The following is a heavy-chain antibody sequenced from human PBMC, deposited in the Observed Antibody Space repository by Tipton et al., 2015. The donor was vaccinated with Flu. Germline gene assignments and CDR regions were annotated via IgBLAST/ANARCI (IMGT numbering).Heavy chain of an antibody. V-gene: IGHV4-38-2*02. Sequence: TLSLTCTVSGYSISSGYYWGWIRQPPGKGLGWIGSIYHSGSTYYNPSLKSRVTISVDTSKNQFSLKLSSVTAADTAVYYCARAVTIFGVVIIQGYFDYWGQGTLVTVSS. J-gene: IGHJ4*02. D-gene: IGHD3-3*01. CDR2: IYHSGST. CDR3: ARAVTIFGVVIIQGYFDY. CDR1: GYSISSGYY.